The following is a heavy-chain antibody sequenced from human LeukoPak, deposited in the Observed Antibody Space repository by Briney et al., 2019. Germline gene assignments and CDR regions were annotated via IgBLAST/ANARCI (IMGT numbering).Heavy chain of an antibody. D-gene: IGHD3-10*01. CDR3: ARSAPVWFGESADAFDI. CDR1: GGSISSGGYY. J-gene: IGHJ3*02. V-gene: IGHV4-30-2*02. CDR2: IYHSGST. Sequence: PSETLSLTCTVSGGSISSGGYYWSWIRQPPGKGLEWIGYIYHSGSTYYNPSLKSRVTISVDTSKNQFSLKLSSVTAADTAVYYCARSAPVWFGESADAFDIWGQGTMVTVSS.